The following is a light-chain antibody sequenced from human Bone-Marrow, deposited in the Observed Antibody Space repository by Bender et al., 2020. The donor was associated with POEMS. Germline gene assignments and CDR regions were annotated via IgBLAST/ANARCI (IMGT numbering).Light chain of an antibody. CDR1: SSDIGRYNY. CDR3: CSYAGSSTFYV. J-gene: IGLJ1*01. V-gene: IGLV2-14*03. CDR2: DVN. Sequence: QSALTQPASVSGSPGQSITISCTGSSSDIGRYNYVSWYQQHPGKAPKLMIYDVNRRPSGVSNRFSGSKSGNTASLTISGLQAEDEADYYCCSYAGSSTFYVFGTGTKVTVL.